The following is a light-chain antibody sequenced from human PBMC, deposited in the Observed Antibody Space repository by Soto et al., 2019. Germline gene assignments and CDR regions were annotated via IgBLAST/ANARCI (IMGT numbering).Light chain of an antibody. J-gene: IGLJ2*01. Sequence: QSALTQPPSVSGSPGQSVTISCTGTSSDVGRYNRVSWYQQPPGAAPKLMIYEVTNRPSGVPDRFSGSKSGNTASLTISGLQTEDEADYYCSSYTPSSTFVVFGGGTKLTVL. V-gene: IGLV2-18*02. CDR2: EVT. CDR1: SSDVGRYNR. CDR3: SSYTPSSTFVV.